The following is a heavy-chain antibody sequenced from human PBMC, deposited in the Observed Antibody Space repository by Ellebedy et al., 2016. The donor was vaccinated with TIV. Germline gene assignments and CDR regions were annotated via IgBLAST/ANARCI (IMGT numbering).Heavy chain of an antibody. CDR2: IRFDGNNA. V-gene: IGHV3-30*02. Sequence: GGSLRLSCAASGFIFSNSGMNWVRQAPGKGLEWVAFIRFDGNNAYYADSAKGRFTISRDNSKNTLYLQMNSLRTEDTAVHYCTKDRGNYGGAPYNGMDVWGQGTTVTVSS. CDR3: TKDRGNYGGAPYNGMDV. CDR1: GFIFSNSG. D-gene: IGHD3-10*01. J-gene: IGHJ6*02.